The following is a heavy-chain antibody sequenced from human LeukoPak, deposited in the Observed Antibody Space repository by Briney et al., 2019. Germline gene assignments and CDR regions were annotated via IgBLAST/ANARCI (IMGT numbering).Heavy chain of an antibody. CDR2: ISYDGSNK. CDR1: GFTFSSYA. J-gene: IGHJ4*02. D-gene: IGHD3-22*01. Sequence: SGGSLRLSCAASGFTFSSYAMHWVRQAPGKGLEWVAVISYDGSNKYYADSVKGRFTISRDNSKNTLYLQMNSLRAEGTAVYYCARDSGSKTQTEPDYYYDSSGPDYWGQGTLVTVSS. V-gene: IGHV3-30-3*01. CDR3: ARDSGSKTQTEPDYYYDSSGPDY.